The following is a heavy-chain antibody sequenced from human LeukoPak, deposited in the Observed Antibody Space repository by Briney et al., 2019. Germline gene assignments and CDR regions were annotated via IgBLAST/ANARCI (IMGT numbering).Heavy chain of an antibody. Sequence: SETLSLTCAVYGGSFSGYYWSWIRQPPGKGLEWIGEINHSGSTNYNPSLKSRVAISVDTSKNQFSLKLSSVTAADTAVYYCARGRRGSGWYDYYYYYGMDVWGQGTTVTVSS. CDR1: GGSFSGYY. J-gene: IGHJ6*02. V-gene: IGHV4-34*01. CDR3: ARGRRGSGWYDYYYYYGMDV. D-gene: IGHD6-19*01. CDR2: INHSGST.